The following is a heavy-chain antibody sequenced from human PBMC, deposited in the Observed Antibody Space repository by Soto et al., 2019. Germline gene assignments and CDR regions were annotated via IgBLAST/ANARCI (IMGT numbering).Heavy chain of an antibody. J-gene: IGHJ4*02. V-gene: IGHV3-23*01. CDR1: GFTFSSYA. CDR2: ISGSGGST. Sequence: GGSLRLSCAASGFTFSSYAMSWVRQAPGKGLEWVSAISGSGGSTYYADSVKGRFTISRDNSKNTLYLQMNSLRAEDTAVYYCAKSGGRGIVATILGVVRTNYFDYWGQGTLVTVSS. D-gene: IGHD5-12*01. CDR3: AKSGGRGIVATILGVVRTNYFDY.